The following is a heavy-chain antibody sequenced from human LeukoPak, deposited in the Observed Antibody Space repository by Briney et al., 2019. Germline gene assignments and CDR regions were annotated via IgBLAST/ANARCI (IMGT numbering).Heavy chain of an antibody. J-gene: IGHJ4*02. CDR3: ARVLAAAASLEIDY. CDR1: GGSISSYY. CDR2: IYYSGST. Sequence: PSETLSLTCTVSGGSISSYYWSWIRQPPGKGLEWIGYIYYSGSTNYNPSLKSRVTISVDTSKNQFSLKLSSVTAADTAVYYCARVLAAAASLEIDYWGQGTLVTVSS. D-gene: IGHD2-15*01. V-gene: IGHV4-59*01.